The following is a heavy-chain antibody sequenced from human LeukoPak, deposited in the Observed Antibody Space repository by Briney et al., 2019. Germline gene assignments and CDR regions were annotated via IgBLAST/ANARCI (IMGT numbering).Heavy chain of an antibody. D-gene: IGHD2-21*01. CDR1: GFTVSSKY. CDR2: ISGSGGST. J-gene: IGHJ4*02. Sequence: GGSLRLSCAASGFTVSSKYMSWVRQAPGKGLEWVSAISGSGGSTYYADSVKGRFTISRDNSKNTLYLQMNSLRAEDTAVYYCAKELLSQGFHWGQGTLVTVSS. CDR3: AKELLSQGFH. V-gene: IGHV3-23*01.